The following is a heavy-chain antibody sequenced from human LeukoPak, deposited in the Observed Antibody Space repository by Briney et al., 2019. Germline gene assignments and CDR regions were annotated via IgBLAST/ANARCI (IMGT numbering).Heavy chain of an antibody. CDR3: AREVGATSSTNYYFDY. D-gene: IGHD1-26*01. CDR2: INHSGST. CDR1: GGSFSGYY. Sequence: SETLSLTCAVYGGSFSGYYWSWTRQPPGKGLEWIGEINHSGSTNYNPSLKSRVTISVDTSKNQFSLKLSSVTAADTAVYYCAREVGATSSTNYYFDYWGQGTLVTVSS. J-gene: IGHJ4*02. V-gene: IGHV4-34*01.